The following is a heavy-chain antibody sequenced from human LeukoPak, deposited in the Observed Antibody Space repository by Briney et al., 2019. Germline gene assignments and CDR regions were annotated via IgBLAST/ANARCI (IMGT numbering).Heavy chain of an antibody. D-gene: IGHD6-13*01. CDR1: GFTFSSDW. CDR2: IKQDGSEK. J-gene: IGHJ4*02. Sequence: GGSLRLSCAASGFTFSSDWMSWVRQAPGKGLEWVANIKQDGSEKYYVDSVKGRFTISRDNAKNSLYLQMNSLRAEDTAVYYCARDRGIAAAGTDFDYWGQGTLVTVSS. CDR3: ARDRGIAAAGTDFDY. V-gene: IGHV3-7*01.